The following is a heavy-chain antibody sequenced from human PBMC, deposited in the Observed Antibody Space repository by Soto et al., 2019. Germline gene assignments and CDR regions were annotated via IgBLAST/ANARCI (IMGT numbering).Heavy chain of an antibody. D-gene: IGHD2-21*02. Sequence: GGSLRLSCAASGFSFTNFAMSWVRQAPGKGLEWVAGIGASGDITWYADSVKGRLSISRDNSKNTLYLQLNSLRFEDTAVYYCAKDDFTDRGDDYFDYWGPGTLVTVSS. CDR2: IGASGDIT. J-gene: IGHJ4*02. V-gene: IGHV3-23*01. CDR3: AKDDFTDRGDDYFDY. CDR1: GFSFTNFA.